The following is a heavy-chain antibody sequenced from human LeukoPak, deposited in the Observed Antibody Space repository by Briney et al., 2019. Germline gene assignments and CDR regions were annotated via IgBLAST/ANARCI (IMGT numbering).Heavy chain of an antibody. Sequence: GGSLRLSCAASGFTFSSYWMSWVRQAPGKGLEWVANIKQDGSEKYYVDSVKGRFTISRDNAKNSLYLQMNSLRAEDTAVYYCARDRGVVVPAAIPYYFDYWGQGTLVTVSS. J-gene: IGHJ4*02. CDR1: GFTFSSYW. CDR3: ARDRGVVVPAAIPYYFDY. D-gene: IGHD2-2*01. V-gene: IGHV3-7*01. CDR2: IKQDGSEK.